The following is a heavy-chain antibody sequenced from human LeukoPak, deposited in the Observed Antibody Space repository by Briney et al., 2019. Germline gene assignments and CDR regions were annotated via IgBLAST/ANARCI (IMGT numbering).Heavy chain of an antibody. Sequence: SETLSLTCAVSVGSISSGNWWSWVRQSPGKGLEWIGGIYHNGTPNYSPSLKSRVTISADTFKNHFSLKLTSVTAADTAVYYCATAPILRGEGGEHYKYGMDVWGQGTTVIVSS. J-gene: IGHJ6*02. D-gene: IGHD2-2*02. CDR3: ATAPILRGEGGEHYKYGMDV. CDR2: IYHNGTP. V-gene: IGHV4-4*02. CDR1: VGSISSGNW.